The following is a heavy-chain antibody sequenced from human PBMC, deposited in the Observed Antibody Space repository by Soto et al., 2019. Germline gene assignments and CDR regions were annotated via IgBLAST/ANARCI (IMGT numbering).Heavy chain of an antibody. CDR3: AVSPGSSRGTHYYYGMDV. V-gene: IGHV4-39*01. D-gene: IGHD3-16*01. CDR1: GGSISSSSYY. Sequence: PSETLSLTCTVSGGSISSSSYYWGWIRQPPGKGLEWIGSIYYSGSTYYNPSLKSRVTISVDTSKTQFSLKLSSVTAADTAVYYCAVSPGSSRGTHYYYGMDVWGQGTAETVS. CDR2: IYYSGST. J-gene: IGHJ6*02.